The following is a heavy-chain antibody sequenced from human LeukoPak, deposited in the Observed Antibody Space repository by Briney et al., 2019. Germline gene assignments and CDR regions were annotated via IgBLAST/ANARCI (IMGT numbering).Heavy chain of an antibody. V-gene: IGHV3-74*01. Sequence: GGSLRLSCAASGFTFSSYWMHWVRQVPGKGLVRVARINPGGSSITYADSVKGRFTISRDNAKNTLYLQMDSLRAEDTGVYYCARSNHADDYWGQGTLVTVSS. J-gene: IGHJ4*02. CDR3: ARSNHADDY. CDR1: GFTFSSYW. CDR2: INPGGSSI. D-gene: IGHD1-14*01.